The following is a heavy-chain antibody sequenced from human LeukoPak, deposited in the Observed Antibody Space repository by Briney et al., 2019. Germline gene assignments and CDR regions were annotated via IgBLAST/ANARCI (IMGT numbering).Heavy chain of an antibody. V-gene: IGHV4-39*01. J-gene: IGHJ5*02. D-gene: IGHD2-2*01. CDR2: IYYSGST. CDR1: GGSISSSSYY. Sequence: SETLSLTCTVSGGSISSSSYYWGWIRQPPGKGLEWIGRIYYSGSTYYNPSLKSRVTISVDTSKNQFSLKLSSVTAADTAVYYCARHIVVVPAAQYNWFDPWGQGTLVTVSS. CDR3: ARHIVVVPAAQYNWFDP.